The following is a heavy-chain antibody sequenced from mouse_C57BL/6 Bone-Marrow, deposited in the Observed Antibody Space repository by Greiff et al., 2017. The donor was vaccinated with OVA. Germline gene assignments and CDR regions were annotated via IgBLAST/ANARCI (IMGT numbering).Heavy chain of an antibody. CDR2: IHPSDSDT. CDR1: GYTFTSYW. V-gene: IGHV1-74*01. D-gene: IGHD2-4*01. J-gene: IGHJ2*01. Sequence: QVQLQQPGAELVKPGASVKVSCKASGYTFTSYWMHWVKQRPGKGLEWVGRIHPSDSDTNYNQKFKGKATLTGEKSSSTAYMQLSILTAEDSAVYYCGIVRSRREGFDYWGQGTTLTVSS. CDR3: GIVRSRREGFDY.